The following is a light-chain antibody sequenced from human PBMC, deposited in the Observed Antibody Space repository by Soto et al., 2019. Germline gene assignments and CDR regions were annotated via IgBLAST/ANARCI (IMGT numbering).Light chain of an antibody. CDR1: QGISTF. CDR3: HQTYTIPPT. Sequence: DIQMTQSPSSLFANVGDRVTITCRASQGISTFLHWYQQRPGRAPTLLIFGASNLQTGVPSRFSGRGSGTEFTLTISSLQPEDIAVYYCHQTYTIPPTFGQGTKVEV. J-gene: IGKJ1*01. V-gene: IGKV1-39*01. CDR2: GAS.